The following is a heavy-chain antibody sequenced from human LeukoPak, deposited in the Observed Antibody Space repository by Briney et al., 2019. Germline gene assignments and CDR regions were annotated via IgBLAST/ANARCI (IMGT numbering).Heavy chain of an antibody. J-gene: IGHJ6*02. D-gene: IGHD3-22*01. CDR3: ARGTPAYDSSGYYRTHYYYYGMDV. CDR1: GYTFTGYY. CDR2: INPNSGGT. V-gene: IGHV1-2*02. Sequence: ASVKVSCKASGYTFTGYYMHWVRQAPGQGLEWMGWINPNSGGTNYAQKFQGRVTITADKSTSTAYMELSSLRSEDTAVYYCARGTPAYDSSGYYRTHYYYYGMDVWGQGTTVTVSS.